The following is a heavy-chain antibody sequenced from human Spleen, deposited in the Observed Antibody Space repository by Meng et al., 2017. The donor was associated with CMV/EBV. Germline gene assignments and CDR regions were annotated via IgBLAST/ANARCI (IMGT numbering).Heavy chain of an antibody. CDR2: IYPGDSDT. J-gene: IGHJ3*02. V-gene: IGHV5-51*01. CDR1: GYSFTSYW. CDR3: ASRPTTGDDAFDI. Sequence: GESLKISCKAFGYSFTSYWIGWVRQMPGKVLEWMGIIYPGDSDTRYSPSFQGQVIISADKSVTTAYLQWSSLKASDTAMYYCASRPTTGDDAFDIWGQGTMVTVSS. D-gene: IGHD7-27*01.